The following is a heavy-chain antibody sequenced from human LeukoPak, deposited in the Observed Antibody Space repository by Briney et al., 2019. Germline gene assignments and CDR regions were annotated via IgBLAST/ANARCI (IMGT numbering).Heavy chain of an antibody. J-gene: IGHJ5*02. V-gene: IGHV4-39*01. CDR1: GGSVSSSNYY. D-gene: IGHD1-14*01. CDR3: TRLNKPGWFDP. Sequence: SETLSLTCTVSGGSVSSSNYYWAWIRQPPGKGLEWIANIFYTGNTYYYPSLKSRVTISVDTSKNQFSLRPTSVTATDTAVYYCTRLNKPGWFDPWGQGTLVTVSS. CDR2: IFYTGNT.